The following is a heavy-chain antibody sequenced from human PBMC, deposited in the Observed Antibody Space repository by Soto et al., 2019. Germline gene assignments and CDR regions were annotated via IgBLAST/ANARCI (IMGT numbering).Heavy chain of an antibody. V-gene: IGHV3-66*01. CDR3: AREPRYCSGGSCSIMGDAFDI. CDR2: IYKDFT. CDR1: GFTVTDIY. D-gene: IGHD2-15*01. J-gene: IGHJ3*02. Sequence: EVQLVESGGGLVQPGGSLRLSCVASGFTVTDIYMNWVRQAPGKGLEWVSVIYKDFTDYADFVKGRFSVSTDSSKNAIYPQTDNLRDEDTAVYYCAREPRYCSGGSCSIMGDAFDIWGQGAMVTVSS.